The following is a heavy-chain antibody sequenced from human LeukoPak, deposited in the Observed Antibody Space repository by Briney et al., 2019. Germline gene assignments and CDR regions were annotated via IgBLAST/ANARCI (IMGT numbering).Heavy chain of an antibody. J-gene: IGHJ4*02. CDR2: ISSSGGST. CDR3: AKDGLLGYCYITNCPKDH. Sequence: PGGSLRLSCAASGFTFSSHSMNWVRQAPGKGLEWVSTISSSGGSTYYADSVKGRFTISRDNSKNTLYLQMNSLRAEDTAVYYCAKDGLLGYCYITNCPKDHWGQGTLVTVS. V-gene: IGHV3-23*01. D-gene: IGHD2-2*01. CDR1: GFTFSSHS.